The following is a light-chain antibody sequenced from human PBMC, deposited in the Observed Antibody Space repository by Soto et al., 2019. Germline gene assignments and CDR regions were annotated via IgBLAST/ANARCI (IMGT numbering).Light chain of an antibody. CDR1: QDISNS. V-gene: IGKV1-33*01. CDR2: GAS. CDR3: QQYSNLPLT. Sequence: DIQMTQSPSSLSASAGDRVTITCQASQDISNSLNWYQQIPGKAPKLLIYGASNLQTGVPSRFSGSGSGTDFTFTISSLQPEDIATYYCQQYSNLPLTFGGGTKVDIK. J-gene: IGKJ4*01.